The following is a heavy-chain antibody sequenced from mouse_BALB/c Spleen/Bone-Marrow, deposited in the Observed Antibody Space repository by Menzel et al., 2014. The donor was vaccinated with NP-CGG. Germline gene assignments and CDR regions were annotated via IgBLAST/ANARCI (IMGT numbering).Heavy chain of an antibody. V-gene: IGHV14-3*02. CDR1: DFNIKDAY. CDR2: IDPANVNT. D-gene: IGHD1-1*01. CDR3: AVYYYGRSSFAY. Sequence: EVQLQQSGAELVKPGASVKLSCTASDFNIKDAYMHWVQQRPEQGLEWIGRIDPANVNTKYDTKFQGKATITADTSSNTAYLLLSSLTSEDTAVYYCAVYYYGRSSFAYWGQGTLATVSA. J-gene: IGHJ3*01.